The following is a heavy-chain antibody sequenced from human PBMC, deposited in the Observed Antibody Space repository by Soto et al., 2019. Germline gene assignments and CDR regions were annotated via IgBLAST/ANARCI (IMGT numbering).Heavy chain of an antibody. CDR1: GYTFTTYG. CDR3: ARVAPRLVVTAANDRVDP. J-gene: IGHJ5*02. CDR2: ISARNGDT. D-gene: IGHD2-21*02. Sequence: QVQLVQSGAEVTKPGASVKVSCKASGYTFTTYGISWVRQAPGQGLEWMGWISARNGDTDFAQKFMGRVTMTADTSTRPAYMELGSLSPDDTAVYYCARVAPRLVVTAANDRVDPGGQGTLVTASS. V-gene: IGHV1-18*01.